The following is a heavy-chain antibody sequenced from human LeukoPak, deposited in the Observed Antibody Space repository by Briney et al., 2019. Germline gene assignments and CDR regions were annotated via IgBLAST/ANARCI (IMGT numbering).Heavy chain of an antibody. CDR1: GASISMYY. Sequence: MTSATLSLTCTVSGASISMYYCGWIRQPPGKGMGCLGYIYYSGSTNYNPSLKSRVTISVDTSKNQFSLKLSSVTAADTAVYYCASEAYYYDSSGYYKYWGQGTLVTVSS. J-gene: IGHJ4*02. CDR3: ASEAYYYDSSGYYKY. CDR2: IYYSGST. D-gene: IGHD3-22*01. V-gene: IGHV4-59*12.